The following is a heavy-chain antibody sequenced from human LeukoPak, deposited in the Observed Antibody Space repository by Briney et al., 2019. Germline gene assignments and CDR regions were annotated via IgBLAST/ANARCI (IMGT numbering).Heavy chain of an antibody. Sequence: SETLSLTCTVSGGSISNYYWSWIRQPPGKGLEWIGYIYYSGSTNYNPSLKSRLTISVDTPKNHFSLRLTSVTAADTAVYYCARHSETCSGGSCFLDYCDYWGQGTLVTVSS. V-gene: IGHV4-59*08. CDR1: GGSISNYY. CDR2: IYYSGST. D-gene: IGHD2-15*01. J-gene: IGHJ4*02. CDR3: ARHSETCSGGSCFLDYCDY.